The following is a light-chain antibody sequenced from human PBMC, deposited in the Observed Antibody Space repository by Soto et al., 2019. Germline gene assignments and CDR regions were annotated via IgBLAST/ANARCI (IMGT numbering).Light chain of an antibody. V-gene: IGLV7-46*01. Sequence: QTVVTQEPSLTVSPGGTVTLTCGSSTGTVTSGHYPYWFQQKPGQAPRTLIYDTSNKLSWTPARFSGSLLGDKAALTLSGAQPEDEAEYYCLLAYDGGRVFGGGTKLTVL. CDR1: TGTVTSGHY. J-gene: IGLJ2*01. CDR2: DTS. CDR3: LLAYDGGRV.